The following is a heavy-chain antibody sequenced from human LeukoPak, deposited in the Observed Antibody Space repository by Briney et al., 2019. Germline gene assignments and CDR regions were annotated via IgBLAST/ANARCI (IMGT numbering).Heavy chain of an antibody. CDR1: GFTFSDYS. J-gene: IGHJ4*02. CDR3: AREVSSGWSEIDC. D-gene: IGHD6-19*01. V-gene: IGHV3-21*01. Sequence: GGSLRFSCAASGFTFSDYSMTWVRQAPGKGLEWVSSISSSSSYKYYADSVKGRFTISRDNAKNSLYLQMNSLRAEDTAVYYCAREVSSGWSEIDCWGQGTLVTVSS. CDR2: ISSSSSYK.